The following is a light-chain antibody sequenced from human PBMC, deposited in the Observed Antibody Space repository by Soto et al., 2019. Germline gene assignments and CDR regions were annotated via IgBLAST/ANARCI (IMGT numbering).Light chain of an antibody. V-gene: IGKV1-5*03. J-gene: IGKJ1*01. CDR3: QHYNSYSEA. Sequence: MQRTQSPYTRSRSVVYRYSNTCRASQTISSWLAWYQQKPGKAPKLLIYKASTLKSGVPSRFSGSGSGTEFTLTISSLQHDDFASYYCQHYNSYSEAFGHGTKVDIK. CDR1: QTISSW. CDR2: KAS.